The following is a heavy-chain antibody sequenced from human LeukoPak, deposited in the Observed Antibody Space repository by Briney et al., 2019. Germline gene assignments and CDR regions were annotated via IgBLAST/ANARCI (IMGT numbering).Heavy chain of an antibody. Sequence: GRSLRLSCVGSGFSFSTYGMHWVRQAQGKGLEWVAITSYDGSNKYYADSVKGRSTISRDNSKNTLYLQMNSLRGEDTAVYYCAKDQSDGDYSHWYFDLWGRGTLVTVSS. J-gene: IGHJ2*01. V-gene: IGHV3-30*18. D-gene: IGHD4-17*01. CDR2: TSYDGSNK. CDR1: GFSFSTYG. CDR3: AKDQSDGDYSHWYFDL.